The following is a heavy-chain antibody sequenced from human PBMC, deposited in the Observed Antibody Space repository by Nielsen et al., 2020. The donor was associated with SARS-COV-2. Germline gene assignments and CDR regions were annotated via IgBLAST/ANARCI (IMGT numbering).Heavy chain of an antibody. CDR1: GYTFTSYY. CDR3: ARAYGDYYFDY. Sequence: ASVKVSCKASGYTFTSYYMHWVRQAPGQGLEWMGWISAYNGNTNYAQKLQGRVTMTTDTSTSTAYMELRSLRSDDTAVYYCARAYGDYYFDYWGQGTLVTVSS. D-gene: IGHD4-17*01. CDR2: ISAYNGNT. V-gene: IGHV1-18*04. J-gene: IGHJ4*02.